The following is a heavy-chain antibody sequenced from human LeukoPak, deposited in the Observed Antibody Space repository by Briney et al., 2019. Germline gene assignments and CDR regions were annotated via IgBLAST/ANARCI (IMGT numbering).Heavy chain of an antibody. D-gene: IGHD1-14*01. J-gene: IGHJ4*02. CDR1: GFTISSYW. V-gene: IGHV3-7*01. CDR2: IKQDGSER. CDR3: ARGGYNLY. Sequence: GGSLRLSCAASGFTISSYWMSWVRQAPGKRLEWVANIKQDGSERYYVDSVKGRFTISRDNAKNSLYLQMNSLRAEDTAVYYCARGGYNLYWGQGTLVTVSS.